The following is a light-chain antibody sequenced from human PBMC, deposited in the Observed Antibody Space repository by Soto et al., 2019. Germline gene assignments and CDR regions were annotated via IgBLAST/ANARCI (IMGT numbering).Light chain of an antibody. Sequence: EIVLTQSPGTLSLSPGERAALSGRASQSVSSSYLAWYQQKPGQAPRLLIYGASSRATGIPDRFSGSGSETDFTLTISSLQPDDFATYYCQHYNSYSEAFGQGTKVDIK. CDR1: QSVSSSY. V-gene: IGKV3-20*01. CDR3: QHYNSYSEA. CDR2: GAS. J-gene: IGKJ1*01.